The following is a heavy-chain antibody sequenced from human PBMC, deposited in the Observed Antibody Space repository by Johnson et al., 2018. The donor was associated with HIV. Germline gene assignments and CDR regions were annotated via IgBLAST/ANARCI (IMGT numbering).Heavy chain of an antibody. CDR1: GFTFDDYA. V-gene: IGHV3-9*01. CDR3: AKGGYDSEDAFDI. Sequence: VQLVESGGGVVQPGRSLRLSCAASGFTFDDYAMHWVRQAPGKGLEWVSGISWNSGSIGYADSVKGRFTISRDNAKNSLYLQMNSLRAEDTALYYCAKGGYDSEDAFDIWGQGTMVTVSS. CDR2: ISWNSGSI. D-gene: IGHD3-22*01. J-gene: IGHJ3*02.